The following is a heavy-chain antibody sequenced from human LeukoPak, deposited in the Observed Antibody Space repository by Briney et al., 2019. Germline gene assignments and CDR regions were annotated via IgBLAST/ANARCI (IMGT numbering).Heavy chain of an antibody. CDR2: INSDGSST. CDR3: ARGQGYYDSSGADFDY. CDR1: GFIFSSYW. D-gene: IGHD3-22*01. V-gene: IGHV3-74*01. J-gene: IGHJ4*02. Sequence: GGSLRLSCAASGFIFSSYWMHWVRQAPGKGLVWVSRINSDGSSTSYADSVKGRFTISRDNAKNTLYLQMNSLRAEDTAVYYCARGQGYYDSSGADFDYWGQGTLVTVSS.